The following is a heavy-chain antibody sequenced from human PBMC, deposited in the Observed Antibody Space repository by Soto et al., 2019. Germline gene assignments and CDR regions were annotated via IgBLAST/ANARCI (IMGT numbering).Heavy chain of an antibody. V-gene: IGHV3-30-3*01. CDR3: ASSQWLRYYFDY. CDR2: ISYDGSNK. CDR1: GFTFSSYA. Sequence: GGSLRLSCAASGFTFSSYAMHWVRQAPGKGLEWVAVISYDGSNKYYADSVKGRFTISRDNSKNTLYLQMNSLRAEDTAVYYCASSQWLRYYFDYWGQGTLVTVSS. J-gene: IGHJ4*02. D-gene: IGHD5-12*01.